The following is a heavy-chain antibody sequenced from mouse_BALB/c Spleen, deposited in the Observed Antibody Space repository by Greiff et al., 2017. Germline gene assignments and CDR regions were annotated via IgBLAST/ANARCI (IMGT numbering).Heavy chain of an antibody. Sequence: VQLQQSGAELVKPGASVKLSCTASGFNIKDTYMHWVKQRPEQGLEWIGRIDPANGNTKYDPKFQGKATITADTSSNTAYLQLSSLTSEDTAVYYCARYGNYDLYYAMDYWGQGTSVTVSS. V-gene: IGHV14-3*02. J-gene: IGHJ4*01. CDR1: GFNIKDTY. CDR3: ARYGNYDLYYAMDY. D-gene: IGHD2-1*01. CDR2: IDPANGNT.